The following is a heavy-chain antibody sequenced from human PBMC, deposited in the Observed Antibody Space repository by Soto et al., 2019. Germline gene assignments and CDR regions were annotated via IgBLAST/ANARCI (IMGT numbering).Heavy chain of an antibody. Sequence: SETLSLTCTVSGGSISSYYWSWIRQPPGKGLEWIGYIYYSGSTNYNPSLKSRVAISLDTSKNQFSLKLSSVTAADTAVFYCASHLTYYDILTGYYHFDYWGQGTLVTVSS. V-gene: IGHV4-59*08. CDR2: IYYSGST. CDR1: GGSISSYY. J-gene: IGHJ4*02. CDR3: ASHLTYYDILTGYYHFDY. D-gene: IGHD3-9*01.